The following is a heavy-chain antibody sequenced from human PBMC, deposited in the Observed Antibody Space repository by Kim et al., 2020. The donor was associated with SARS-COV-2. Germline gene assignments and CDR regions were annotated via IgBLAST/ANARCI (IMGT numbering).Heavy chain of an antibody. CDR2: INSDGSST. Sequence: GGSLRLSCAASGFTFSSYWMHWVRQAPGKGLVWVSRINSDGSSTSYADSVKGRFTISRDNAKNTLYLQMNSLRAEDTAVYYCARDPDSSGYTFLFDYWGQGTLVTVSS. J-gene: IGHJ4*02. D-gene: IGHD3-22*01. V-gene: IGHV3-74*01. CDR1: GFTFSSYW. CDR3: ARDPDSSGYTFLFDY.